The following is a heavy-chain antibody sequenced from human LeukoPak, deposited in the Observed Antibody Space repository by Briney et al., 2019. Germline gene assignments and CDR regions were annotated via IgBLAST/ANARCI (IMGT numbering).Heavy chain of an antibody. CDR2: INHSGST. Sequence: SETLSLTCAVYGGSFSGYYWSWIRQPPGKGLDWIGEINHSGSTNYNPSLKSRVTISVDTSKKQFSLKLSSVTAADTAVYYCARARITSGGSCYPFDYWGQGTLVTVSS. CDR1: GGSFSGYY. V-gene: IGHV4-34*01. J-gene: IGHJ4*02. D-gene: IGHD2-15*01. CDR3: ARARITSGGSCYPFDY.